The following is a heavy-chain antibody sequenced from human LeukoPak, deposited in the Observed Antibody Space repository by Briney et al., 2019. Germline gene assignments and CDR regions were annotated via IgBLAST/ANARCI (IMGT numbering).Heavy chain of an antibody. CDR1: GYTFTGYY. Sequence: ASVKVSCKASGYTFTGYYMHWVRQAPGQGLEWMGWINPNSGGTNYAQKFQGRVTMTRDTSISTAYMELSRLRSDDTAVYYCARVRVVVRGWFDPWGQGTLVTVSS. D-gene: IGHD2-2*01. J-gene: IGHJ5*02. V-gene: IGHV1-2*02. CDR2: INPNSGGT. CDR3: ARVRVVVRGWFDP.